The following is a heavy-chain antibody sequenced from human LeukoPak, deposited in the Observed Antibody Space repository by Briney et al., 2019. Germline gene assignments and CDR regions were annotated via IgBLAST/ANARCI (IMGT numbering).Heavy chain of an antibody. Sequence: KPGGSLRLSCAASGFTFSNYGMHWVRQAPGKGLEWVGRIKSKTDGGTPDSAAPVKGRFTISRDDSKNTLYLQMNSLKTEDTAVYYCTTDLGGYYSGLGTYWGSFDYWGQGTLVTVSS. J-gene: IGHJ4*02. D-gene: IGHD3-10*01. CDR1: GFTFSNYG. V-gene: IGHV3-15*01. CDR3: TTDLGGYYSGLGTYWGSFDY. CDR2: IKSKTDGGTP.